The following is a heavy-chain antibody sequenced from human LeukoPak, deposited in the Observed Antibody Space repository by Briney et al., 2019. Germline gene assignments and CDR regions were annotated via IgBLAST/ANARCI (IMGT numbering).Heavy chain of an antibody. D-gene: IGHD4-23*01. CDR2: ISSSSSYI. J-gene: IGHJ5*02. V-gene: IGHV3-21*05. CDR3: ARESNSPGYNWFDP. Sequence: GGSLRLSCAASGFTFSSYEMNWVRQAPGKGLEWVSYISSSSSYIYYADSVKGRFTISRDNAKNSLYLQMNSLRAEDTAVYYCARESNSPGYNWFDPWGQGTLVTVSS. CDR1: GFTFSSYE.